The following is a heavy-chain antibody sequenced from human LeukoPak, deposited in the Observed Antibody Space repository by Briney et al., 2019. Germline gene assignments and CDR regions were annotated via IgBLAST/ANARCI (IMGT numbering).Heavy chain of an antibody. V-gene: IGHV3-23*01. CDR2: ISGSGGST. CDR3: AKVLNIYHYYGMDV. CDR1: GFTFTSYA. D-gene: IGHD2/OR15-2a*01. Sequence: GGSLRLSCAASGFTFTSYAMTWVRQAPGKGLEWVSGISGSGGSTDYADPVRGRFTISRDNSKNTLFLQMNSLRAEDTAVYSCAKVLNIYHYYGMDVWGQGTTVTVSS. J-gene: IGHJ6*02.